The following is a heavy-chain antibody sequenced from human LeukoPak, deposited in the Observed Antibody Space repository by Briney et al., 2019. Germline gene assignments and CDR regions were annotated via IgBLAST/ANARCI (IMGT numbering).Heavy chain of an antibody. J-gene: IGHJ4*02. CDR2: IYYNGST. CDR3: ASHYGDSPFDY. V-gene: IGHV4-31*11. CDR1: GGSVSSADYY. D-gene: IGHD4-17*01. Sequence: PSETLSLTCAVSGGSVSSADYYWTWIRQPPGKGLEWIGYIYYNGSTYCIPSLKSRLTISLDTSKNQFSLRLNSVTAADTAVYYCASHYGDSPFDYWGQGTLVTVSS.